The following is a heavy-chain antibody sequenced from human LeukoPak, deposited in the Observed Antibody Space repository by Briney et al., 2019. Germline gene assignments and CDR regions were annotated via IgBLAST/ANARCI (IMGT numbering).Heavy chain of an antibody. D-gene: IGHD3-22*01. CDR1: GFTFSSYE. CDR2: ISSSGSYI. Sequence: PGGSLRLSCAASGFTFSSYEMNWVRQAPGKGLEWVSYISSSGSYIYYADSVKGRFTISRDNAKNSLYLQMNSLRAEDTAVYYCARDRRYDSSGYPFAYYYYYMDVWGKGTTVTISS. V-gene: IGHV3-21*05. J-gene: IGHJ6*03. CDR3: ARDRRYDSSGYPFAYYYYYMDV.